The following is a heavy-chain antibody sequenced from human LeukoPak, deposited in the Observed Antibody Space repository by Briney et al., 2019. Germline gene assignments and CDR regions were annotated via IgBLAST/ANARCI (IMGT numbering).Heavy chain of an antibody. J-gene: IGHJ4*02. CDR1: GYTFTSYG. CDR2: ISAYNGNT. CDR3: ARSPYYYDSSGYPLFDY. D-gene: IGHD3-22*01. Sequence: APVKVSCKASGYTFTSYGISWVRQAPGQGLEWMGWISAYNGNTNYAQKLQGRVTMTTDTSTSTAYMELRSLRSDDTAVYYCARSPYYYDSSGYPLFDYWGQGTLVTVSS. V-gene: IGHV1-18*01.